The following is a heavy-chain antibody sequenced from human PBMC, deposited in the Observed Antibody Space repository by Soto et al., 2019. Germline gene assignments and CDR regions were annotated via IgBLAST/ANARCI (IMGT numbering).Heavy chain of an antibody. J-gene: IGHJ4*02. Sequence: QVQLQESGPGLVKPSGTLSLTCTVTGGSISSSNWWSWVRQPPGKGPEWIGEIHHSGSTNKNPSLKVRGPISANKSKYQFSLTLRSVTAADKAVYYCARAPPSLRQSGYDAEGGYFDYGGQGSLVAVSS. D-gene: IGHD5-12*01. CDR3: ARAPPSLRQSGYDAEGGYFDY. CDR1: GGSISSSNW. CDR2: IHHSGST. V-gene: IGHV4-4*02.